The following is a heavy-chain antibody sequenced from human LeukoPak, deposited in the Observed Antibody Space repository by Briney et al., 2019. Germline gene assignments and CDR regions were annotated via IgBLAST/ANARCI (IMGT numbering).Heavy chain of an antibody. CDR2: ISAYNGNT. D-gene: IGHD6-13*01. CDR3: ARDLGSSSWTGEYYFDY. Sequence: ASVKVSCKASGYTFTSYAMNWVRQAPGQGLEWMGWISAYNGNTNYAQKLQGRVTMTTDTSTSTAYMELRSLRSDDTAVYYCARDLGSSSWTGEYYFDYWGQGTLVTVSS. J-gene: IGHJ4*02. V-gene: IGHV1-18*01. CDR1: GYTFTSYA.